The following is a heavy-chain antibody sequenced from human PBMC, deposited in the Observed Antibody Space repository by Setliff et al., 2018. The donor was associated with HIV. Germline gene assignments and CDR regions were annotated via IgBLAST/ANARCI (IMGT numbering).Heavy chain of an antibody. CDR1: GGSINSYH. J-gene: IGHJ2*01. CDR2: FDTSAGESS. Sequence: SETLSLTCSVSGGSINSYHWTWIRQPPGKGLEWVGRFDTSAGESSYYNPSLKSRVTMSIDTSKNQFSLKLNSVTAADTAVYYCAKDRSGRLLPQNYWYFDLWGPGTLVTVSS. CDR3: AKDRSGRLLPQNYWYFDL. D-gene: IGHD3-22*01. V-gene: IGHV4-4*07.